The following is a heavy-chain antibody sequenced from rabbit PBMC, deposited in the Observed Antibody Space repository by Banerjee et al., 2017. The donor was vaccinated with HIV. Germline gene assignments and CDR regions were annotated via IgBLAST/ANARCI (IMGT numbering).Heavy chain of an antibody. V-gene: IGHV1S45*01. Sequence: QEQLVESGGGLVQPGGSLKLSCVASGFDFSSYGVGWVRQAPGKGLEWIGYIDFGKGRTYYASWAKGRFTISKTSSTTVTLQMTSLTAADTATYFCAKTITTVTMVMGLWGQGTLVTVS. CDR2: IDFGKGRT. CDR1: GFDFSSYG. J-gene: IGHJ3*01. CDR3: AKTITTVTMVMGL. D-gene: IGHD2-1*01.